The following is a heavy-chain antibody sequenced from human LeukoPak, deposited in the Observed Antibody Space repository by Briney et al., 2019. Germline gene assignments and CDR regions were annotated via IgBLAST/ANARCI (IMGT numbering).Heavy chain of an antibody. J-gene: IGHJ4*02. D-gene: IGHD6-19*01. CDR3: ARGGRGPYSSQPKVFDY. V-gene: IGHV4-39*07. CDR2: IYYGGST. CDR1: GGSISSSDYY. Sequence: PSETLSLTCTVSGGSISSSDYYWGWIRQPPGKGLEWIGSIYYGGSTYYNPSLKSRVTISVDTSKNQFSLKLSSVTAADTAAYYCARGGRGPYSSQPKVFDYWGQGTLVTVSS.